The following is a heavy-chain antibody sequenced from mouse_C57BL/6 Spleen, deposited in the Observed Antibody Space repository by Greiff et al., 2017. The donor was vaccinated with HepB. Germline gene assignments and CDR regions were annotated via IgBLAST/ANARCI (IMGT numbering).Heavy chain of an antibody. CDR3: ARSSITTVVEGYFDV. CDR2: INPNNGGT. D-gene: IGHD1-1*01. CDR1: GYTFTDYN. Sequence: EVQLQQSGPELVKPGASVKMSCKASGYTFTDYNMHWVKQSHGKSLEWIGYINPNNGGTSYNQKFKGKATLTVNKSSSTAYMELRNLTSEDSAVYYCARSSITTVVEGYFDVWGTGTTVTVSS. J-gene: IGHJ1*03. V-gene: IGHV1-22*01.